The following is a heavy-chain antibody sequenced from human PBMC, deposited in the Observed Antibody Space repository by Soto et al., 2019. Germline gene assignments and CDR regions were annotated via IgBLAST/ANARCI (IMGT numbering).Heavy chain of an antibody. V-gene: IGHV3-23*01. D-gene: IGHD6-6*01. Sequence: GGSLRLSCAASGFTFSSYAMSWVRQAPGKGLEWVSAISGSGGSTYYADSVKGRFTISRDNSKNTLYLQMNSLRAEDTAVYYCATFQGSGIAAPPAYFDYWGQGTLVTVSS. J-gene: IGHJ4*02. CDR3: ATFQGSGIAAPPAYFDY. CDR1: GFTFSSYA. CDR2: ISGSGGST.